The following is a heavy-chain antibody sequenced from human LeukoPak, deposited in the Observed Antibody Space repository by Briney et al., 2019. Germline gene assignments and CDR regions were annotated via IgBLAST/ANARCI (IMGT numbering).Heavy chain of an antibody. V-gene: IGHV1-69*13. CDR1: GYTFTGYY. CDR3: ALSYDSSGYYYY. CDR2: IIPIFGTA. D-gene: IGHD3-22*01. Sequence: GASVKVSCKASGYTFTGYYMHWVRQAPGQGLEWMGGIIPIFGTANYAQKFQGRVTITADESTSTAYMELSSLRSEDTAVYYCALSYDSSGYYYYWGQGTLVTVSS. J-gene: IGHJ4*02.